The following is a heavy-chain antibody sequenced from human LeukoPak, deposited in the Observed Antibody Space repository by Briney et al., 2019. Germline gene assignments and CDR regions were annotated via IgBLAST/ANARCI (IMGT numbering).Heavy chain of an antibody. CDR3: ARVGVGNWFDP. CDR2: IYTSGGT. J-gene: IGHJ5*02. D-gene: IGHD2-8*01. CDR1: GGSFSGYY. Sequence: SETLSLTCAVYGGSFSGYYWSWIRQPPGKGPEWIGYIYTSGGTNYIPSLKGRVTISIDTSKNQFSLKLSSVTAADTAVYYCARVGVGNWFDPWGQGTLVTVSS. V-gene: IGHV4-4*09.